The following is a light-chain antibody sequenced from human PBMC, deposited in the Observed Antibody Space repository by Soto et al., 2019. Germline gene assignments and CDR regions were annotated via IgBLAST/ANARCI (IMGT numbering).Light chain of an antibody. CDR3: QQRSNWPLT. Sequence: EIVLTPSPATPSLSPGERATLSCRASQSVSSYLAWYQQKPGQAPRLLIYDASNRATGIPARFSGSGSGTDFTLTISSLEPEDFAVYYCQQRSNWPLTFGGGTKVDIK. CDR2: DAS. V-gene: IGKV3-11*01. CDR1: QSVSSY. J-gene: IGKJ4*01.